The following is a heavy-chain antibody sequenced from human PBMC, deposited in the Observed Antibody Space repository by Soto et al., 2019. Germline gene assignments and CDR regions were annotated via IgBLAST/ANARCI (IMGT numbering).Heavy chain of an antibody. D-gene: IGHD2-15*01. CDR1: GGTFSSYT. CDR3: ARGADSAEWWFDP. J-gene: IGHJ5*02. V-gene: IGHV1-69*02. Sequence: QVQLVQSGAEVKKPGSSVKVSCKASGGTFSSYTISWVRQAPGQGLEWMGRIIPILGIANYAQKFQGRVTSTADKSTSTAYMELSSLRSEDTAVYYCARGADSAEWWFDPWGQGTLVTVSS. CDR2: IIPILGIA.